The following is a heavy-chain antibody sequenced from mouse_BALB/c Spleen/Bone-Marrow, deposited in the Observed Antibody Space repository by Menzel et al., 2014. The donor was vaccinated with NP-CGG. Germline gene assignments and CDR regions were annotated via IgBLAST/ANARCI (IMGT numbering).Heavy chain of an antibody. Sequence: VQLKESGPELVKPGASMKISCKASDYSFTGYTMNWVKQSHGKNLEWIGLINPYNGGTKYNQKFKDKATLTVDKSSNTAYMEHLSLTSEDSAVYYCGRIGYKDAMDYWGRGTSVPVSS. V-gene: IGHV1-18*01. J-gene: IGHJ4*01. CDR2: INPYNGGT. CDR1: DYSFTGYT. CDR3: GRIGYKDAMDY. D-gene: IGHD2-14*01.